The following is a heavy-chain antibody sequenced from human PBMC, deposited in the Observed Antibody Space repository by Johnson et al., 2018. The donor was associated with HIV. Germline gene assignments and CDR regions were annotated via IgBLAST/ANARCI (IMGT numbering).Heavy chain of an antibody. CDR1: GFTFSSYD. CDR2: IWYDGSNK. Sequence: QVQLVESGGGLVQPGGSLRLSCDASGFTFSSYDMHWVRQAPGKGLEWVAVIWYDGSNKYYADSVKGLFTISRDNSKNTLYLQMNSLRAEDTAVYYCARGGRGYSYSYAFDIWGQGTMVTVSS. D-gene: IGHD5-18*01. V-gene: IGHV3-33*08. J-gene: IGHJ3*02. CDR3: ARGGRGYSYSYAFDI.